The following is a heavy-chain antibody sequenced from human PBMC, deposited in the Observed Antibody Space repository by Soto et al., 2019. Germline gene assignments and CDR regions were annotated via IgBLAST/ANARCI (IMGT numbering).Heavy chain of an antibody. J-gene: IGHJ4*02. CDR3: ATPGPFHYYDSSGYSYYFDY. D-gene: IGHD3-22*01. CDR2: FDPEDGET. Sequence: ASVNVSCKVSGYTLTELSMHWVRQAPGKGLEWMGGFDPEDGETIYAQKFQGRVTMTEDTSTDTAYMELSSLRSEDTAVYYCATPGPFHYYDSSGYSYYFDYWGQGTLVTVSS. CDR1: GYTLTELS. V-gene: IGHV1-24*01.